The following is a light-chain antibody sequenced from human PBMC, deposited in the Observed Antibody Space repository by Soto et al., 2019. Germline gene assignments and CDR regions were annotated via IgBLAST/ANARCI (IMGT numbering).Light chain of an antibody. V-gene: IGKV1-9*01. CDR3: QQLKSYPLS. J-gene: IGKJ4*01. CDR1: QDISSY. Sequence: DIQMTQSPSSLSASVGDTVTITCRTSQDISSYLAWYQQKPGKAPQLLISAASTLQSGVPSRFSGSGSGTEFTLTISSLQPEDFATYYCQQLKSYPLSFGGGTKVEI. CDR2: AAS.